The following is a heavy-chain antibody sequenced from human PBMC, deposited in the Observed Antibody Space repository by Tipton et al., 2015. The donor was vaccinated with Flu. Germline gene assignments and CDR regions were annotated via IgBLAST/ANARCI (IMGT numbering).Heavy chain of an antibody. D-gene: IGHD3-9*01. CDR1: GGSISSYY. CDR2: IYYSGST. V-gene: IGHV4-59*01. CDR3: ARDLATPFYDILTGYPMLAFDI. Sequence: TLSLTCTVSGGSISSYYWSWIRQPPGKGLEWIGYIYYSGSTNYNPSLKSRVTISVDTSKNQFSLKLSSVTAADTAVYYCARDLATPFYDILTGYPMLAFDIWGQGTMVTVSS. J-gene: IGHJ3*02.